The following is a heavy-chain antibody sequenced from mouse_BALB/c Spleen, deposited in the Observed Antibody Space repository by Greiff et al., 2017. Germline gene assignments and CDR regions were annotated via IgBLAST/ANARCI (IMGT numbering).Heavy chain of an antibody. D-gene: IGHD2-4*01. CDR1: GYSFTSYY. CDR2: IDPFNGGT. V-gene: IGHV1S135*01. CDR3: ARSRDYDGGYAMDY. Sequence: EVKLQQSGPELMKPGASVKISCKASGYSFTSYYMHWVKQSHGKSLEWIGYIDPFNGGTSYNQKFKGKATLTVDKSSSTAYMHLSSLTSEDSAVYYCARSRDYDGGYAMDYWGQGTSVTVSS. J-gene: IGHJ4*01.